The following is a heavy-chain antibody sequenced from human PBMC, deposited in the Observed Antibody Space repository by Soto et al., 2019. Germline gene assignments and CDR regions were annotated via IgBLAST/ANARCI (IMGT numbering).Heavy chain of an antibody. D-gene: IGHD6-13*01. V-gene: IGHV4-61*01. CDR2: IYNSGST. J-gene: IGHJ2*01. CDR3: ARGYRTSWDWFDL. CDR1: GGSVSGGTHY. Sequence: QAQLQESGPGPVKPSETLSLTCTVSGGSVSGGTHYWSWIRQPPGKGLEWIGYIYNSGSTNYNPPLKSRVTISVDTSKNQFSLKLSSVTAADTAVYYWARGYRTSWDWFDLWGRGTLVPVSS.